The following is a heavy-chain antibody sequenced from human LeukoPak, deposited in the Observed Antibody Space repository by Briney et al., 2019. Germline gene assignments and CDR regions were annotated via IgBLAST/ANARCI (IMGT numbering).Heavy chain of an antibody. Sequence: GGSLRLSCAASGFTFSSYAMTWVRQAPGKGLEWVSAISGSGGNTYYADSVKGRFTISRDNAKNSLYLQMNSLRAEDTAVYYCAELGITMIGGVWGKGTTVTISS. CDR1: GFTFSSYA. J-gene: IGHJ6*04. CDR3: AELGITMIGGV. V-gene: IGHV3-23*01. CDR2: ISGSGGNT. D-gene: IGHD3-10*02.